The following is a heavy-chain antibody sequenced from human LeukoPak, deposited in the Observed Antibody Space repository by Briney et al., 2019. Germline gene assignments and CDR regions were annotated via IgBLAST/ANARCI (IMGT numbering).Heavy chain of an antibody. D-gene: IGHD6-13*01. CDR1: GFTFSNAW. CDR3: AKSKIAAAGLGDYYYYGMDV. V-gene: IGHV3-30*18. Sequence: GGSLRLSCAASGFTFSNAWMSWVRQAPGKGLEWVAVISYDGSNKYYADSVKGRFTISRDNSKNTLYLQMNSLRAEDTAVYYCAKSKIAAAGLGDYYYYGMDVWGQGTTVTVSS. J-gene: IGHJ6*02. CDR2: ISYDGSNK.